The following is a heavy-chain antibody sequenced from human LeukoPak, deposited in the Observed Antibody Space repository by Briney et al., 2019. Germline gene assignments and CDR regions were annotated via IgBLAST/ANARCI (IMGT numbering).Heavy chain of an antibody. Sequence: GGSLRLSCAASGFAFSDSWMTWIRQAPGEGLEWVAFIKGDGSAKKYVDSVKGRFTISRDNAKNSLFLQMNSLRAEDTAVYYCARDRGWIQHDIWGQGTMVTVSS. CDR1: GFAFSDSW. J-gene: IGHJ3*02. CDR3: ARDRGWIQHDI. V-gene: IGHV3-7*01. CDR2: IKGDGSAK. D-gene: IGHD5-18*01.